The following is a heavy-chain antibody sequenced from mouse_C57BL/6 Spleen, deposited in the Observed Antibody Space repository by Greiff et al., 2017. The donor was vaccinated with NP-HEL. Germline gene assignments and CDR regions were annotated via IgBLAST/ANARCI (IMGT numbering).Heavy chain of an antibody. CDR2: IYPGSGNT. V-gene: IGHV1-76*01. D-gene: IGHD3-3*01. CDR3: ARKGPDSSHWYFEV. CDR1: GYTFTDYD. J-gene: IGHJ1*03. Sequence: QVQLKQSGAELVRPGASVKLSCKASGYTFTDYDINWVKQRPGQGLEWIARIYPGSGNTYYNEKFKGKATLTAEKSSSTAYMQLSSLTSEDSAVYFSARKGPDSSHWYFEVWGTGTTVTVSS.